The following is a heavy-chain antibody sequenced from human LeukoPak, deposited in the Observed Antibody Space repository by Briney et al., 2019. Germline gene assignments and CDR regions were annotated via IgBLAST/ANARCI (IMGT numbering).Heavy chain of an antibody. CDR3: ATRYCSGGRCYAGY. V-gene: IGHV3-48*01. CDR2: ISSDSDTV. Sequence: GGSLRLSCAASGFTFSTYSMNWVRQAPGEGLEWVAYISSDSDTVYYADSVKGRFTVSRDNSKNTLYLQMNSLRAEDTAVYYCATRYCSGGRCYAGYWGQGTLVTVSS. D-gene: IGHD2-15*01. J-gene: IGHJ4*02. CDR1: GFTFSTYS.